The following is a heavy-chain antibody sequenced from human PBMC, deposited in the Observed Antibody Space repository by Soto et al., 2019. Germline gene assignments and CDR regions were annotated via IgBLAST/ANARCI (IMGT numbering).Heavy chain of an antibody. CDR2: IWYDGSNK. Sequence: GGSLRLSCAASGFTFSSYGMHWVRQAPGKGLEWVAVIWYDGSNKYYADSVKGRFTISRDNSKNTLYLQMNSLRAEDTAVYYCARELGNSDYHVAYWGQGTLFAVCS. CDR3: ARELGNSDYHVAY. CDR1: GFTFSSYG. J-gene: IGHJ4*02. V-gene: IGHV3-33*01. D-gene: IGHD4-4*01.